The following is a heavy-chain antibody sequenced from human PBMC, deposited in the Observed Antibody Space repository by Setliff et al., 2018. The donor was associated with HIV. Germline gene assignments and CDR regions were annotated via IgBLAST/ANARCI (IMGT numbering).Heavy chain of an antibody. D-gene: IGHD4-17*01. J-gene: IGHJ3*02. CDR1: GFTFNDHS. CDR3: ARETPRPNDYGDFDAFDI. Sequence: GGSLRLSCAASGFTFNDHSMYWVRQVPGRGLEWVSGISWNSGTIGYAYSVRGRFTISRDNAKNSLYLQMNSLRAEDTAVYYCARETPRPNDYGDFDAFDIWGQGTMVTVSS. V-gene: IGHV3-9*01. CDR2: ISWNSGTI.